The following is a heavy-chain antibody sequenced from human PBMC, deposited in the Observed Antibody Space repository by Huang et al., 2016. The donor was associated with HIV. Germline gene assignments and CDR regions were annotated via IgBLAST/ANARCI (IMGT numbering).Heavy chain of an antibody. CDR1: GYTFSNYD. V-gene: IGHV1-8*01. CDR2: MNPNRGNT. CDR3: ATLPPVNYGRSGGRVRDY. J-gene: IGHJ4*02. D-gene: IGHD2-15*01. Sequence: QVQLVQSGAEVKKPGASVKVSCKASGYTFSNYDINWVRQAPGQGLEWMGWMNPNRGNTGYERKFQGRGTMTRSTSISTAYMELSRLRFEDTAVYYCATLPPVNYGRSGGRVRDYWGQGSLVTVSS.